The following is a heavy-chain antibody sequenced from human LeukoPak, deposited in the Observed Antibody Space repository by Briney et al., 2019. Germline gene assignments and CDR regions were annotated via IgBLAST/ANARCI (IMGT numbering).Heavy chain of an antibody. D-gene: IGHD3-10*01. V-gene: IGHV3-30*04. CDR2: ISYDGSNK. Sequence: GGSLRLSCAASGFTFSSYAMHWVRQAPGKGLEWVAVISYDGSNKYYADSVKGRFTISRDNSKNTLYLQMNSLRAEDTAVYYCGRDITMVRGVLDYWGQGTLVTVSS. CDR3: GRDITMVRGVLDY. J-gene: IGHJ4*02. CDR1: GFTFSSYA.